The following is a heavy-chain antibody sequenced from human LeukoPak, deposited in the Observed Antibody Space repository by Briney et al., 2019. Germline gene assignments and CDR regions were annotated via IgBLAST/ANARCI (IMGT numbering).Heavy chain of an antibody. Sequence: GGSLRLSCAASGFTFSNDDMNWVRQAPGKGLEWVSGISGDGGRIYYAGSVKGRFTISRDNAKNSLYLQMTSLRAEDTALYYCARDTHLSYAAGFDCWGQGALVTVSS. CDR1: GFTFSNDD. CDR3: ARDTHLSYAAGFDC. V-gene: IGHV3-23*01. J-gene: IGHJ4*02. D-gene: IGHD3-16*01. CDR2: ISGDGGRI.